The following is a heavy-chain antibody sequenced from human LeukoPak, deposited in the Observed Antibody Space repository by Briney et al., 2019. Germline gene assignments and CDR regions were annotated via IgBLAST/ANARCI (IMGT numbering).Heavy chain of an antibody. CDR3: ARRSGSYYWFDP. D-gene: IGHD3-10*01. J-gene: IGHJ5*02. CDR2: ISGSGGST. Sequence: GGSLRLSCAASGFTFSSYGMSWVRQAPGKGLEWVSSISGSGGSTYYADSVKGRFTISRDNSKNTLWLQMNSLRGEDTAVYYCARRSGSYYWFDPWGQGTLVTVSS. CDR1: GFTFSSYG. V-gene: IGHV3-23*01.